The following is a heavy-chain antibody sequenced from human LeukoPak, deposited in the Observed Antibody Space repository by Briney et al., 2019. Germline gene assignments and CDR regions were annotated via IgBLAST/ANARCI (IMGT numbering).Heavy chain of an antibody. CDR2: ISGSGGST. CDR3: ANGRVVVITSFDY. D-gene: IGHD3-22*01. CDR1: GGSISSYY. Sequence: PSETLSLTCTVSGGSISSYYWSWIRQPPGKGLEWVSAISGSGGSTYYADSVKGRFTISRDNSKNTLYLQMNSLRAEDTAVYYCANGRVVVITSFDYWGQGTLVTVSS. J-gene: IGHJ4*02. V-gene: IGHV3-23*01.